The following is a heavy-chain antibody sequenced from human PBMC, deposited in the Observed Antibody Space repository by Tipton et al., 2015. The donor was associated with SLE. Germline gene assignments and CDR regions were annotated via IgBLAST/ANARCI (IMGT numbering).Heavy chain of an antibody. V-gene: IGHV3-7*01. J-gene: IGHJ4*02. CDR2: IKQDGSEI. Sequence: GSLRLSCAASGFNISNYWMNWVRQTPGKGLEWVANIKQDGSEIYYLDSVKGRFTISRDNAKKSVYLEMNSLRAEDTAVYYCVRDSGTGVQFDQHHFDSWGQGTLVTV. CDR3: VRDSGTGVQFDQHHFDS. CDR1: GFNISNYW. D-gene: IGHD3-10*01.